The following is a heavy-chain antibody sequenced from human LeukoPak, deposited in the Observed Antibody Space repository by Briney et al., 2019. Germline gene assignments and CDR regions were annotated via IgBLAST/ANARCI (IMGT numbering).Heavy chain of an antibody. Sequence: GSSVKVSCKASGGTFSSCAISWVRQAPGQGLEWMGRIIPIFGTANYAQKFQGRVTITTDESTSTAYMELSSLRSEDTAVYYCASGSYYDFWSGYSRYYYYYMDVWGKGTTVTVS. CDR3: ASGSYYDFWSGYSRYYYYYMDV. CDR2: IIPIFGTA. J-gene: IGHJ6*03. V-gene: IGHV1-69*05. CDR1: GGTFSSCA. D-gene: IGHD3-3*01.